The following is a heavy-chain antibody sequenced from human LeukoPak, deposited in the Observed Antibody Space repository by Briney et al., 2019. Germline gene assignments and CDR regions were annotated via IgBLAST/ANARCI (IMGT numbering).Heavy chain of an antibody. CDR2: ITSSSKTI. CDR3: ASSGSYRFDY. J-gene: IGHJ4*02. Sequence: GGSLRLSCTVSGFTSSSYSMNWVRQAPGKGLEWVSYITSSSKTIYYADSVKGRFTISRDNAKNSLYLQMNSLRDEDTAVYYCASSGSYRFDYWGQVTLVTVSS. D-gene: IGHD1-26*01. V-gene: IGHV3-48*02. CDR1: GFTSSSYS.